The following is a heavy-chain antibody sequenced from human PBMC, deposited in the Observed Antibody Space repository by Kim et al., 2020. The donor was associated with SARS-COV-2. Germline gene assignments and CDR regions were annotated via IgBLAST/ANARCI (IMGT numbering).Heavy chain of an antibody. CDR1: GYTFSSYY. CDR2: INPSGGST. D-gene: IGHD1-1*01. Sequence: ASVKVSCKASGYTFSSYYMHWVRQAPGQGLEWMGIINPSGGSTSYAPKFQGRVTMTRDTSTSTVYMELSSLRSEDTAVYYCAGGRSNNNAFDIWGQGTMVTVSS. CDR3: AGGRSNNNAFDI. J-gene: IGHJ3*02. V-gene: IGHV1-46*01.